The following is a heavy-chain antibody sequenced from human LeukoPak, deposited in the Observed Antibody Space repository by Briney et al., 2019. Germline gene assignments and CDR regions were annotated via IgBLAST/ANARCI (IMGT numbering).Heavy chain of an antibody. CDR1: GFTFSSYW. CDR3: ARVLELRMYYYYYYMDV. CDR2: ISSSGSTI. Sequence: GGSLRLSCAASGFTFSSYWMSWVRQAPGKGLEWVSYISSSGSTIYYADSVKGRLTISRDNAKNSLYLQMNSLRAEDTAVYYCARVLELRMYYYYYYMDVWGKGTTVTVSS. D-gene: IGHD1-7*01. V-gene: IGHV3-48*04. J-gene: IGHJ6*03.